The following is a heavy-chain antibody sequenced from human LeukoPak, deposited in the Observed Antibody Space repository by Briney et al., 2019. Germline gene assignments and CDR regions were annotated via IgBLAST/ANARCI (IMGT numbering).Heavy chain of an antibody. CDR2: MNPNSGNT. J-gene: IGHJ4*02. V-gene: IGHV1-8*01. CDR1: GYTFTSYD. D-gene: IGHD1-26*01. Sequence: ASVKVSCKASGYTFTSYDINWVRQATGQGLEWMGWMNPNSGNTGYAQKFQGRVTMTRDTSISTAYMELSRLRSDDTAVYYCARVERSSGSYYVEYYFDYWGQGTLVTVSS. CDR3: ARVERSSGSYYVEYYFDY.